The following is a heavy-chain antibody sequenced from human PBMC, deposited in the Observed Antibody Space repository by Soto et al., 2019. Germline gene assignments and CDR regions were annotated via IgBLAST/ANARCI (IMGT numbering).Heavy chain of an antibody. Sequence: SETLSLTCTVSGGCISSGGYYWSWILHHPGKGLEWIGYIYYSGSTYYNPSLKSRVTISVATSKNQFSLKLSSATAADTAVYYCATWRIATGLYGREVWGKQNTVSASS. CDR1: GGCISSGGYY. CDR3: ATWRIATGLYGREV. CDR2: IYYSGST. J-gene: IGHJ6*04. D-gene: IGHD6-13*01. V-gene: IGHV4-31*03.